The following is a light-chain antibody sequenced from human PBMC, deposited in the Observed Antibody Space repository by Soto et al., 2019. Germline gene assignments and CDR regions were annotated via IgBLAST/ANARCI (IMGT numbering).Light chain of an antibody. Sequence: QSVLTQPRSVSGSPGQSVTIPCSGTSSDVGGYNYVSWYQQHPGKAPKLMIYDVSKRPSGVPDRFSGSKSGNTASLTISGLQTADEADYYCCSFAGTYIFVIFGGGTKLTVL. J-gene: IGLJ2*01. CDR3: CSFAGTYIFVI. CDR1: SSDVGGYNY. V-gene: IGLV2-11*01. CDR2: DVS.